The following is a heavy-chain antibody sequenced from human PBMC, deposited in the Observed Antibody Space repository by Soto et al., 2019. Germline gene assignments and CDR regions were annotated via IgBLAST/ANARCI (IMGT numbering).Heavy chain of an antibody. V-gene: IGHV4-39*01. Sequence: SETLSLTCTVSGGSISSSSYYWGWIRQPPGKGLEWIGSIYYSGSTYYNPSLKSRVTISVDTSKNQFSLKLSSVTAADTAVYYCARLRYDSSGFYYYYYGMDVWGQGTTVTVYS. D-gene: IGHD3-22*01. J-gene: IGHJ6*02. CDR3: ARLRYDSSGFYYYYYGMDV. CDR1: GGSISSSSYY. CDR2: IYYSGST.